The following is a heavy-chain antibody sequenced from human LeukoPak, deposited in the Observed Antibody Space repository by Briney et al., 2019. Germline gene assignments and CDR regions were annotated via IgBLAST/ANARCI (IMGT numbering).Heavy chain of an antibody. CDR3: ARVVTPGQIDI. CDR2: INSDGSST. Sequence: GGSLRLSCAASGFTFSSYWMHWVRQAPGKGLVWVSRINSDGSSTTYADSVRGRFTISRDNAKNTLYLQMNSLRAEDTAVYYCARVVTPGQIDIWGQGTMVTVSS. J-gene: IGHJ3*02. CDR1: GFTFSSYW. V-gene: IGHV3-74*01. D-gene: IGHD4-23*01.